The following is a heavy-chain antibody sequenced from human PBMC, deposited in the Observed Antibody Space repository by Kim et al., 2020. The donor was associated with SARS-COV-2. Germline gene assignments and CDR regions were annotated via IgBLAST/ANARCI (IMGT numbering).Heavy chain of an antibody. V-gene: IGHV3-23*01. CDR3: AKAERSTMVRGVALFDS. CDR2: ISARGGST. D-gene: IGHD3-10*01. Sequence: GGSLRLSCAASGFTFTSYAMSWVRQAPGKGLEWVSVISARGGSTYYADPVRGRFTISRDNSKNTLYLQMNRPRAEDTAVFYCAKAERSTMVRGVALFDS. CDR1: GFTFTSYA. J-gene: IGHJ4*01.